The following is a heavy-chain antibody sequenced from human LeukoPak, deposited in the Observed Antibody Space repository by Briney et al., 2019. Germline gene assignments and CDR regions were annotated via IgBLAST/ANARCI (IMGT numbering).Heavy chain of an antibody. J-gene: IGHJ2*01. V-gene: IGHV3-21*01. D-gene: IGHD6-25*01. CDR1: GFTFSSYS. Sequence: GGSLRLSCAASGFTFSSYSMNWVRQAPGKGLEWVSFISRSSSYIYYADSVKGRFTISRDNAKNSLYLQMSSLRAEDTAVYYCARELSGSFDLWGRGTLVTVSS. CDR2: ISRSSSYI. CDR3: ARELSGSFDL.